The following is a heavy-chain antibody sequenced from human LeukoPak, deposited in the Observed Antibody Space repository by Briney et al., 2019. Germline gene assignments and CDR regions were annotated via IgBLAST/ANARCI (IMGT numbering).Heavy chain of an antibody. CDR3: AKDIGSGYDYGSWFDP. Sequence: PGRSLRLSCAASGFTFDDYAMHWVRQAPGKGLEWVSGISWNSGSIGYADSVKGRFTISRDNAKNSLYLQMNSLRAEDMALYYCAKDIGSGYDYGSWFDPWGQGTLSPSPQ. CDR2: ISWNSGSI. V-gene: IGHV3-9*03. J-gene: IGHJ5*02. CDR1: GFTFDDYA. D-gene: IGHD5-12*01.